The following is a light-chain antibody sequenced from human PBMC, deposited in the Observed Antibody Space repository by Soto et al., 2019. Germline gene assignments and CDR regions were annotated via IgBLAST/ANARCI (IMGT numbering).Light chain of an antibody. J-gene: IGKJ5*01. V-gene: IGKV3-11*01. CDR2: DAS. CDR3: QQRNIWPPVT. Sequence: VFTQSPSTLSLYTGERATLSCRVSQSVGSSLAWYQQKPGQAPRLLIYDASNRATGIPARFSGSGSGTDFTLTINRLEPQDFAVYYCQQRNIWPPVTFGHGTRLEV. CDR1: QSVGSS.